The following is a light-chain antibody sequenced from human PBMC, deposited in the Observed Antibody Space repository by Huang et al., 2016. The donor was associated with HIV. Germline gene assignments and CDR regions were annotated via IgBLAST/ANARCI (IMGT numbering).Light chain of an antibody. CDR2: EVS. CDR1: QSLRRSDGKTF. V-gene: IGKV2D-29*02. J-gene: IGKJ4*01. CDR3: MQSIHLPLT. Sequence: EIVMTQTPLSLSVTPGQPASISCRSSQSLRRSDGKTFLYWYLQKPGQSPQLLIYEVSIRFSGVPDRFRGSWSGTDFTLTISRVEAEDVGVYYCMQSIHLPLTFGGGTTVEIK.